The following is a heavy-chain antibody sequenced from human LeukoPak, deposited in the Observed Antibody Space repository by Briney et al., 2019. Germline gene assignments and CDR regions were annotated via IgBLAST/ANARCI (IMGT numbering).Heavy chain of an antibody. CDR2: INHSGST. J-gene: IGHJ3*02. CDR1: GGSISSYY. Sequence: SETLSLTCTVSGGSISSYYWSWIRQPPGKGLEWIGEINHSGSTNYNPSLKSRVTISVDTSKNQFSLKLSSVTAADTAVYYCARLGRSQMYYDFWSGAMDAFDIWGQGTMVTVSS. D-gene: IGHD3-3*01. V-gene: IGHV4-34*01. CDR3: ARLGRSQMYYDFWSGAMDAFDI.